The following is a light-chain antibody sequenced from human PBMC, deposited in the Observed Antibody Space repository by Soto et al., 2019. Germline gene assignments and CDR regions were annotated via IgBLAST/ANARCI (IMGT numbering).Light chain of an antibody. CDR2: KAS. Sequence: DIQMTQSPSTLSGSLGDRFTLTXXASQTISSWLAWYQQEPGKAPKLLIYKASTLKSGVPSRFSGSGSGTDFTLTISRLEPEDFAVYYCHHHEESPLTFGGGTKVDIK. V-gene: IGKV1-5*03. CDR3: HHHEESPLT. J-gene: IGKJ4*01. CDR1: QTISSW.